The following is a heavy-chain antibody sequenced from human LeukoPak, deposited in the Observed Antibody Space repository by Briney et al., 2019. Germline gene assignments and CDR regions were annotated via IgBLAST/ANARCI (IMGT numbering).Heavy chain of an antibody. Sequence: PGRSLRLSCAASGFTFSSYAMHWVRQAPGKGLEWVAVISYDGSNKYYADSVKGRFTISRDNSKNTLYLQMNSLRAEDTAVYYCARDTLAGATMLDYWGQGTLVTVSS. V-gene: IGHV3-30-3*01. D-gene: IGHD1-26*01. CDR3: ARDTLAGATMLDY. CDR1: GFTFSSYA. CDR2: ISYDGSNK. J-gene: IGHJ4*02.